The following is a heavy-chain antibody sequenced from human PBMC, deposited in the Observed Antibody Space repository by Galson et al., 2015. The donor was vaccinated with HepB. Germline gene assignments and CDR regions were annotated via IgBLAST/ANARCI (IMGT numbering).Heavy chain of an antibody. J-gene: IGHJ3*02. CDR1: GFTFGSYD. CDR2: ISYDGSNK. D-gene: IGHD3-16*02. Sequence: SLRLSCAASGFTFGSYDMHWVRQAPGKGLEWVAVISYDGSNKYYADSVKGRFTISRDNSKNTLYLQMNSLRAEDTAVYYCAKDFHLWGYRLNAFDIWGQGTMVTVSS. CDR3: AKDFHLWGYRLNAFDI. V-gene: IGHV3-30*18.